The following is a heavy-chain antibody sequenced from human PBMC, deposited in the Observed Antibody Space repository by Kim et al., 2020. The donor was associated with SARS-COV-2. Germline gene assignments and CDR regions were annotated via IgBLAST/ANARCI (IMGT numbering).Heavy chain of an antibody. CDR2: VKSKTDGGKT. CDR3: TTALRYRSCYYYGLD. V-gene: IGHV3-15*01. D-gene: IGHD3-16*02. CDR1: GFTFSDAW. Sequence: GGSLRLSCTGSGFTFSDAWMTWVRQAPGKGLEWVGRVKSKTDGGKTVYAASGKRRFTIPIDDSTNTVFLQLSTLTAEDTAGYYCTTALRYRSCYYYGLD. J-gene: IGHJ6*01.